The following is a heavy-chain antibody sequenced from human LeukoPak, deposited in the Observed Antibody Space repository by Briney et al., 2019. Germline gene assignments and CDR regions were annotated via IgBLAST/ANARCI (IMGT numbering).Heavy chain of an antibody. CDR3: ARDVLLWFGDGHNWFDP. CDR1: GGSISSYY. D-gene: IGHD3-10*01. Sequence: SETLSLTCTVSGGSISSYYWSWIRQPPGKGLEWIGRIYTSGSTNYNPSLKSRVTISVDTSKNQFSLKLSSVTAADTAVYYCARDVLLWFGDGHNWFDPWGQGTLVTVSS. CDR2: IYTSGST. V-gene: IGHV4-4*08. J-gene: IGHJ5*02.